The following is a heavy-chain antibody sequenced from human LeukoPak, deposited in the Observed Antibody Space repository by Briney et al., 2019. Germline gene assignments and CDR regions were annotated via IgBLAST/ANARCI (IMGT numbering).Heavy chain of an antibody. Sequence: GGSLRLSCAASGFTFDDYTMHWVRQAPGKGLEWVSLISWDGGSTYYADSVKGRFTISRDNSKNSLYLQMNSLRTEDTALYYCAKDGTRRYCSSTSCYRDYYYYMDVWGKGTTVTVS. CDR2: ISWDGGST. J-gene: IGHJ6*03. V-gene: IGHV3-43*01. CDR3: AKDGTRRYCSSTSCYRDYYYYMDV. CDR1: GFTFDDYT. D-gene: IGHD2-2*01.